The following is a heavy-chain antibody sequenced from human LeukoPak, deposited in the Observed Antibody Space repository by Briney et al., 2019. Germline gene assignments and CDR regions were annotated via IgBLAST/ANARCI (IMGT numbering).Heavy chain of an antibody. CDR2: ISWNSGSI. CDR3: AKALRSGPYYYYYYGMDV. V-gene: IGHV3-9*01. Sequence: PGRSLRLSCAASGFTFDDYAMPWVPQAPGKGLEWVSGISWNSGSIGYADSVKGRFTISRDNAKNSLYLQMNSLRAEDTALYYCAKALRSGPYYYYYYGMDVWGQGTTVTVSS. CDR1: GFTFDDYA. D-gene: IGHD3-3*01. J-gene: IGHJ6*02.